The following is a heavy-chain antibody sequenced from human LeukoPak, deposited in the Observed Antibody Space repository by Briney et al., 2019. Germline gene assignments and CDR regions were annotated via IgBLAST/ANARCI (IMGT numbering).Heavy chain of an antibody. CDR1: GYILTDYY. CDR3: ARGPLEYCSGGTCYSGRNWFDP. V-gene: IGHV1-2*02. Sequence: ASVKVSCKASGYILTDYYMHWVRQAPGRGLEWMGWINPNSGDTNYAQKFQGRVTMTRDTSISTAYMELRRLRYDDTAAYYCARGPLEYCSGGTCYSGRNWFDPWGQGTLVTVSS. D-gene: IGHD2-15*01. J-gene: IGHJ5*02. CDR2: INPNSGDT.